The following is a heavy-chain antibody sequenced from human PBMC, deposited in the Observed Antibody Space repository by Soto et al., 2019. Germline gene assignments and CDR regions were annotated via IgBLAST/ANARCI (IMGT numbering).Heavy chain of an antibody. V-gene: IGHV1-3*01. CDR1: GYTFTSYA. Sequence: ASVKVSCKASGYTFTSYAMHWVRQAPGQRLEWMGWINAGNGNTKYSQKFQGRVTITRDTSASTAYMELSGLRSEDTAVYYCAREPYSSGWYEFDYWGQGTLVTVS. D-gene: IGHD6-19*01. J-gene: IGHJ4*02. CDR2: INAGNGNT. CDR3: AREPYSSGWYEFDY.